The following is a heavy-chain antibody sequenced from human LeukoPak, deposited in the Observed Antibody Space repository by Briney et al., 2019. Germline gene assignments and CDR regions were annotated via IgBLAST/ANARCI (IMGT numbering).Heavy chain of an antibody. CDR2: INPNSGDA. D-gene: IGHD5-12*01. CDR3: ARGGYTPDY. Sequence: ASVKVSCKSSGYTFIDYYMNWVRQAPGQGLEWMGWINPNSGDADYAQNFQGRVTMTRDTSINTAYMELNRLTSDDTAVYYCARGGYTPDYWGQGTLVTVSP. V-gene: IGHV1-2*02. CDR1: GYTFIDYY. J-gene: IGHJ4*02.